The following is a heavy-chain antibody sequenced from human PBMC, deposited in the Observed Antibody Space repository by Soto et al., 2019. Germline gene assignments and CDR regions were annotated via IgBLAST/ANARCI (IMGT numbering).Heavy chain of an antibody. CDR3: AKTYSSSWSHFDY. D-gene: IGHD6-13*01. CDR2: ISGSGGST. J-gene: IGHJ4*02. CDR1: GFTFSSYA. Sequence: PGGSLRLSCAASGFTFSSYAMSWVRQAPGKGLEWVSAISGSGGSTYYADSVKGRFTISRDNSRNTLYLQMNSLRAEDTAVYYCAKTYSSSWSHFDYWGQGTLVTVSS. V-gene: IGHV3-23*01.